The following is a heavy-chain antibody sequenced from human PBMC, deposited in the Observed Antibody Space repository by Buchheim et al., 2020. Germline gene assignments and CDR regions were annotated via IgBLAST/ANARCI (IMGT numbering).Heavy chain of an antibody. D-gene: IGHD7-27*01. CDR2: VRSAAYGGTR. CDR3: TRIPGYWGSIAFGY. V-gene: IGHV3-49*05. CDR1: GFTFGDYV. J-gene: IGHJ4*02. Sequence: EVQLVESGGDLVKPGRSLRLSCTASGFTFGDYVMSWFRQAPGKGLEWVGFVRSAAYGGTREYAASAKGRFTISRDDSKSIAFLEMNNLKTEDTAMYYCTRIPGYWGSIAFGYWGQGT.